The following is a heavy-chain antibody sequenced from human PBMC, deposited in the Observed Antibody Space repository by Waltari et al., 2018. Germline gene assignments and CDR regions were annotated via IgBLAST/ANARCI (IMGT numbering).Heavy chain of an antibody. Sequence: QLQLQESVPGLVKPSATLSLTCTVSGGSIGRMSYSCGLLSQPPGKGLKWIGSIDYSGGTYYTPSPNSRVTISVDTFQNPFSLKRSSVIAAVKDGNYCARETDCGCDCYFFFAYCGQGTLVTVSS. V-gene: IGHV4-39*07. J-gene: IGHJ4*02. D-gene: IGHD2-21*01. CDR1: GGSIGRMSYS. CDR3: ARETDCGCDCYFFFAY. CDR2: IDYSGGT.